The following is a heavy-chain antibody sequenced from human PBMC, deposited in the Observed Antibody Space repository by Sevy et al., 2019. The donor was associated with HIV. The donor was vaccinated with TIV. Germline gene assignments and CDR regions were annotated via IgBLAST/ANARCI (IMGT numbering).Heavy chain of an antibody. CDR3: VREGLGGFSYSLDC. J-gene: IGHJ4*02. D-gene: IGHD3-16*01. Sequence: SLKISCAASGFSFSTYWMTWVRQAPGKGLEWVATMNQDGTERDYVDSVKGRFTISRDNTKTSLFLQMNSLSAEDTGVYYCVREGLGGFSYSLDCWGQGTLVTVSS. CDR2: MNQDGTER. V-gene: IGHV3-7*01. CDR1: GFSFSTYW.